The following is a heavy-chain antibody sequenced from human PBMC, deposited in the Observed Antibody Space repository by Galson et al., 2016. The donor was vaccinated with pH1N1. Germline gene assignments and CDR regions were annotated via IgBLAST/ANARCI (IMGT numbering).Heavy chain of an antibody. V-gene: IGHV1-8*01. J-gene: IGHJ5*02. Sequence: CKASGYTFTTYDINWVRQAPGQGLEWVGWMNPKSGTPGYAKTIQGRVTMTRSISINTVYMELNSLSPEDTAVYYCARVDSSKWQRGWLDPWGQGTLVTVSS. D-gene: IGHD6-13*01. CDR3: ARVDSSKWQRGWLDP. CDR2: MNPKSGTP. CDR1: GYTFTTYD.